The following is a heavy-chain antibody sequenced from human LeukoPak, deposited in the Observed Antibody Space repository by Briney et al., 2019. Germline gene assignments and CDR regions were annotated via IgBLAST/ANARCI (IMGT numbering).Heavy chain of an antibody. J-gene: IGHJ6*02. CDR1: GFIFDDYA. CDR3: VKDRGRYSSGHNGMDV. V-gene: IGHV3-9*01. CDR2: IGWDSGSI. Sequence: PGRSLRLSCAASGFIFDDYAMHWVRQAPGKGLEWVSGIGWDSGSIDYAASLKGRFTISRDNAKNSLFLQTNSLKAEDTALYYCVKDRGRYSSGHNGMDVWGQGTTVTVSS. D-gene: IGHD6-19*01.